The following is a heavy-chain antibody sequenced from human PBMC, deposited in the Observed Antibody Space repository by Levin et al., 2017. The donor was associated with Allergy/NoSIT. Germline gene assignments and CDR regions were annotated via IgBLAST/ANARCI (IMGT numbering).Heavy chain of an antibody. J-gene: IGHJ6*02. CDR3: GKAQAGQRLVYEYGRDV. CDR2: IRWNSGSI. V-gene: IGHV3-9*01. CDR1: GFTFDDYA. D-gene: IGHD6-13*01. Sequence: PGGSLRLSCAASGFTFDDYAMHWVRQAPGKGLEWVSGIRWNSGSIGYADSVKGRFTISRDNAKNSLYLQMNSLRAEDTALYYGGKAQAGQRLVYEYGRDVWGQGTTDTVS.